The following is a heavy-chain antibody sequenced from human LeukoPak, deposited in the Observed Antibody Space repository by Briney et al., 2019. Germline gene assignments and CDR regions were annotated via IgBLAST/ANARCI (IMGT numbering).Heavy chain of an antibody. CDR2: TNYRTKWQN. CDR3: ARSMVGGYFDF. CDR1: GYSVSSNSVA. Sequence: LQALSLTCVISGYSVSSNSVAWNWIRQSPSRGLEWLSRTNYRTKWQNDYEASVTSLITIKPDTSKNQFSRQLKSVTPGNTAVYYCARSMVGGYFDFWGEGTLVTVSS. V-gene: IGHV6-1*01. D-gene: IGHD3-10*02. J-gene: IGHJ4*02.